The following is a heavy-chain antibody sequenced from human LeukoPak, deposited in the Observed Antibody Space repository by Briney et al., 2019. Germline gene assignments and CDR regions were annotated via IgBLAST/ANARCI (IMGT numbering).Heavy chain of an antibody. D-gene: IGHD6-13*01. CDR2: ISYDGSNK. Sequence: GGSLRLSCAASGFTFSSYGMHWVRQAPGKGLEWVAVISYDGSNKYYADSVKGRFTISRDNSKNTLYLQMNSLRAEDTAVYYCAKGGRYSSSWYRHWGQGTLVPVSS. CDR3: AKGGRYSSSWYRH. J-gene: IGHJ1*01. V-gene: IGHV3-30*18. CDR1: GFTFSSYG.